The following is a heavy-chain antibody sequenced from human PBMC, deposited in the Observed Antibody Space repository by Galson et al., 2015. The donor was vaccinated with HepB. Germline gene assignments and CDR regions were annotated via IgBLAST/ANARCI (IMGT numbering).Heavy chain of an antibody. D-gene: IGHD6-19*01. J-gene: IGHJ4*02. CDR2: IYSGGST. CDR1: GFTVSTNY. V-gene: IGHV3-66*01. CDR3: ARRPASRGSSGWFDY. Sequence: LRLSCAASGFTVSTNYMSWVRQAPGKGLEWVSVIYSGGSTYYADSVKARFTMSRDNSKNTLYLQMSSLRAEDTAVYYCARRPASRGSSGWFDYWGQGTLVTVSS.